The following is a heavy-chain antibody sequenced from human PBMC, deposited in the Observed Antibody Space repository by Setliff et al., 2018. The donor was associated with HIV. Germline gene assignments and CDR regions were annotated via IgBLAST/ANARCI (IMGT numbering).Heavy chain of an antibody. J-gene: IGHJ5*02. D-gene: IGHD3-16*01. CDR1: GFTFNYHA. CDR2: ISGSGDST. CDR3: AKDYTPTFWGYNWFDV. V-gene: IGHV3-23*01. Sequence: PGGSLRLSCAASGFTFNYHAMTWVRQAPGKGLEWVSGISGSGDSTFYAHSVKGRFTISRDNSRDTLYLEMNNLRAEDTALYYCAKDYTPTFWGYNWFDVWGQGTQVTVSS.